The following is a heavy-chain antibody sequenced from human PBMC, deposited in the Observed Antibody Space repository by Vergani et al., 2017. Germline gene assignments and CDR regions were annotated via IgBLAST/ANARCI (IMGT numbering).Heavy chain of an antibody. CDR2: INHSGST. CDR3: ARFVAVRGVNQYYYYGMDV. J-gene: IGHJ6*02. D-gene: IGHD3-10*01. Sequence: QVQLQQWGAGLLKPSETLSLTCAVYGGSFSGYYWSWIRQPPGKGLEWIGEINHSGSTNYNPSLKSRVTISVDTSKNQFSLKLSSVTAADTAVYYCARFVAVRGVNQYYYYGMDVWCQGP. CDR1: GGSFSGYY. V-gene: IGHV4-34*01.